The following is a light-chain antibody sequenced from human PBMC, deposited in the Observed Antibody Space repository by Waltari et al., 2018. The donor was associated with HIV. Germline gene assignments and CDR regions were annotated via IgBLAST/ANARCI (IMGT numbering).Light chain of an antibody. CDR2: RNN. V-gene: IGLV1-47*01. CDR1: SSNIGSNY. J-gene: IGLJ3*02. CDR3: AAWDDTRVV. Sequence: QSVLTQPPSASGTPGQRGTISCSGSSSNIGSNYVYWYQQLPGTAPKLLIYRNNQRPSGVPDRFSGSKSGISGSLAISGLRSDDEADYYCAAWDDTRVVFGGGTKLTVL.